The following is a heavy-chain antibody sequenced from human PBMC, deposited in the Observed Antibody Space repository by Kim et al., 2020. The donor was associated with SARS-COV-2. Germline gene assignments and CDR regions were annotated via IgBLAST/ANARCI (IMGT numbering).Heavy chain of an antibody. CDR1: GFTFSSYG. V-gene: IGHV3-30*18. D-gene: IGHD5-18*01. CDR3: AKMGRGYSYEGDY. CDR2: ISYDGSNK. J-gene: IGHJ4*02. Sequence: GGSLRLSCAASGFTFSSYGMHWVRQAPGKGLEWVAVISYDGSNKYYADSVKGRFTISRDNSKNTLYLQMNSLRAEDTAVYYCAKMGRGYSYEGDYWGQGTLVTVSS.